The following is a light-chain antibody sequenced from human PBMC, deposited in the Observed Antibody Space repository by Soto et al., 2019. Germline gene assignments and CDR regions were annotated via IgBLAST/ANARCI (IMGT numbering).Light chain of an antibody. J-gene: IGLJ2*01. Sequence: QSVLTQPASVSGSPGQSIIVSCTGTNSDVGRYDHVSWLQHSPGKAPKVVIYDVNNRPSGVSNRFSGSKSDNTAALTISGLQAEDEGDYYCCSYAGAGVVFGGGTKVTVL. CDR1: NSDVGRYDH. CDR3: CSYAGAGVV. CDR2: DVN. V-gene: IGLV2-23*02.